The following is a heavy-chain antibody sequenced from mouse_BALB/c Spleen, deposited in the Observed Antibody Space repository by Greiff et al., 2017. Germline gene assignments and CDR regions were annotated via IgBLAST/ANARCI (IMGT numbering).Heavy chain of an antibody. V-gene: IGHV2-9*02. CDR3: ARGGLRSYYYAMDY. CDR2: IWAGGST. CDR1: GFSLTSYG. J-gene: IGHJ4*01. Sequence: VQLQQSGPGLVAPSQSLSITCTVSGFSLTSYGVHWVRQPPGKGLEWLGVIWAGGSTNYNSALMSRLSISKDNSKSQVFLKMNSLQTDDTAMYYCARGGLRSYYYAMDYWGQGTSVTVSS. D-gene: IGHD2-4*01.